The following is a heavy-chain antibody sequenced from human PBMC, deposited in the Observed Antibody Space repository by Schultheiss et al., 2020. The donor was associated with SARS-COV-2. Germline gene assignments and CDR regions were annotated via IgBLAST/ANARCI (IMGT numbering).Heavy chain of an antibody. CDR3: ARGLSGYDYGGNSAWYFDL. J-gene: IGHJ2*01. CDR1: GYTFTSYY. Sequence: ASVKVSCKASGYTFTSYYMHWVRQAPGQGLEWMGWINPNSGNTGYAQKFQGRVTMTRNTSISTAYMELSSLRSEDTAVYYCARGLSGYDYGGNSAWYFDLWGRGTLVTVSS. CDR2: INPNSGNT. D-gene: IGHD4-23*01. V-gene: IGHV1-8*02.